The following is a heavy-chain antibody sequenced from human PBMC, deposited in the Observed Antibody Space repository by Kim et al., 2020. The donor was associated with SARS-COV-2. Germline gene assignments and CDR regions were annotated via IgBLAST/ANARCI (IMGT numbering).Heavy chain of an antibody. CDR3: ARAGGVATIFGVVIIPDFYMDV. CDR2: INTNTGNP. V-gene: IGHV7-4-1*02. J-gene: IGHJ6*03. D-gene: IGHD3-3*01. Sequence: ASVKVSCKASGYTFTSYAMNWVRQAPGQGLEWMGWINTNTGNPTYAQGFTGRFVFSLDTSDSTAYLQISSLKAEDTAVYYCARAGGVATIFGVVIIPDFYMDVWGKGTTVTVSS. CDR1: GYTFTSYA.